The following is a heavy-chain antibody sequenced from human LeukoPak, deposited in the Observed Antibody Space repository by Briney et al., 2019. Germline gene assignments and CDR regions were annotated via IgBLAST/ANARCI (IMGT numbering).Heavy chain of an antibody. CDR3: TGPPD. CDR2: IKGEAAGGTI. J-gene: IGHJ4*02. Sequence: GGSLRLFRAASVLSVSDAWMIWARHAPGKGLEWVGRIKGEAAGGTIDYVASVKGRFTISRDGAKNTLYLQMNNLKSEDTAVYYCTGPPDWGQGTLVTVSS. CDR1: VLSVSDAW. V-gene: IGHV3-15*01.